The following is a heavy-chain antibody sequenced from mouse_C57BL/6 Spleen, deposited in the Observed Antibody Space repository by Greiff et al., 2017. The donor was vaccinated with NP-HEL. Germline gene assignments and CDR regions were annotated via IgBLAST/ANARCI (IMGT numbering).Heavy chain of an antibody. D-gene: IGHD1-1*01. V-gene: IGHV1-4*01. Sequence: VQLQQSGAELARPGASEKMSCKASGYTFTSYTMHWVKQRPGQGLEWIGYINPSSGYTKYNQKFKDKATLTADKSSSTAYMQLSSLTSEDSAVYYCARDYYGTLFAYWGQGTLVTVSA. CDR2: INPSSGYT. J-gene: IGHJ3*01. CDR3: ARDYYGTLFAY. CDR1: GYTFTSYT.